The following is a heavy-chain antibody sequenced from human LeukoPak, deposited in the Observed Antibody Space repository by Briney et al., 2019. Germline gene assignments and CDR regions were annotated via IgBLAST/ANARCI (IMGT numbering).Heavy chain of an antibody. J-gene: IGHJ5*02. CDR3: AREYVGSSPTA. Sequence: SETLSLTCAVYGGSFSGYYWSWIRQPPGKGLEWIGEINHSGSTNYNPSLKSRVTISVDTSKNQFSLKLRSVTAADTAVYYCAREYVGSSPTAWGQGTQVTVSS. CDR1: GGSFSGYY. D-gene: IGHD2-15*01. V-gene: IGHV4-34*01. CDR2: INHSGST.